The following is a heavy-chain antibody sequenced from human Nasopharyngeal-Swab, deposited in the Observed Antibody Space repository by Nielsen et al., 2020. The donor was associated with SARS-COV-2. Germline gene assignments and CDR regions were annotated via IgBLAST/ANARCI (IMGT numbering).Heavy chain of an antibody. Sequence: SVKVSCKASGFTFTSSAVQWVRQARGQRLEWMGWIVVGEGNTNYAQRFQERVTITRDMSTSTAYMELSSLTSEDTAVYYCAARALTDDYFDYWGQGTLVTVFS. CDR2: IVVGEGNT. V-gene: IGHV1-58*01. J-gene: IGHJ4*02. CDR1: GFTFTSSA. CDR3: AARALTDDYFDY. D-gene: IGHD2-21*02.